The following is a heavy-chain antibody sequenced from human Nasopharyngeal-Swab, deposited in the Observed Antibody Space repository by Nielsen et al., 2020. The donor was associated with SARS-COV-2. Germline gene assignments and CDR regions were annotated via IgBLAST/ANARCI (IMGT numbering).Heavy chain of an antibody. V-gene: IGHV3-49*01. CDR1: GFTFDAYA. CDR2: IRSKIYSGAP. Sequence: GESLKISCPTSGFTFDAYAMSWFRQAPGKGPEWVGFIRSKIYSGAPEYAASVKGRFTISRDGAESIAYLQMNSLETEDTGVYYCARSVGSFYGQGAFDIWGQGTMVTVSS. D-gene: IGHD1-26*01. CDR3: ARSVGSFYGQGAFDI. J-gene: IGHJ3*02.